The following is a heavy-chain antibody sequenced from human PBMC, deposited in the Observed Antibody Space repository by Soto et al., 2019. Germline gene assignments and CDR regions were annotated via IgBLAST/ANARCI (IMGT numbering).Heavy chain of an antibody. D-gene: IGHD2-15*01. CDR2: INHSGST. CDR3: ARGGYCSGGSCPYYYYYYMDV. J-gene: IGHJ6*03. CDR1: GGSFSGYY. V-gene: IGHV4-34*01. Sequence: QVQLQQWGAGLLKPSETLSLTCAVYGGSFSGYYWSWIRQPPGKGLEWIGEINHSGSTNYNPSLKSRVTISVDTSKNQFSLKLSSVTAADTAVYYCARGGYCSGGSCPYYYYYYMDVWGKGTTVTVSS.